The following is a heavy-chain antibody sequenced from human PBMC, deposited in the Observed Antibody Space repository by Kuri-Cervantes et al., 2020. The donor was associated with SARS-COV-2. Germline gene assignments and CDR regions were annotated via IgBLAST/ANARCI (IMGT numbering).Heavy chain of an antibody. D-gene: IGHD6-19*01. CDR1: GFTFSDYY. J-gene: IGHJ3*02. Sequence: GESLKISCAASGFTFSDYYMSWIRQAPGKGLEWVSYISSSSYTNYADSVKGRFTISRGNAKNSLYLQMNSLRAEDTAVYYCARAPQWVAGDDAFDIWGQGTMVTVSS. CDR3: ARAPQWVAGDDAFDI. CDR2: ISSSSYT. V-gene: IGHV3-11*05.